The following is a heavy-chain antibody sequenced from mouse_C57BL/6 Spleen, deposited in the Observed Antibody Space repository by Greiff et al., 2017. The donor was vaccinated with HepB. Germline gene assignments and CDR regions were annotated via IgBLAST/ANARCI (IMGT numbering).Heavy chain of an antibody. CDR2: IDPEDGDT. J-gene: IGHJ4*01. Sequence: EVQLQQSGAELVRPGASVKLSCTASGFNIKDYYMHWVKQRPEQGLEWIGRIDPEDGDTEYAPKFQGKATMTADTSSNTAYLQLSSLTSEDTAVYYCTYSPFYYGSSYDYAMDYWGQGTSVTVSS. CDR1: GFNIKDYY. CDR3: TYSPFYYGSSYDYAMDY. V-gene: IGHV14-1*01. D-gene: IGHD1-1*01.